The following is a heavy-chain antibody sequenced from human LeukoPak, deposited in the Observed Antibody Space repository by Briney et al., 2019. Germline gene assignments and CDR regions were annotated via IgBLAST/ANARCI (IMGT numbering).Heavy chain of an antibody. V-gene: IGHV3-53*01. CDR1: GFTVSSNY. J-gene: IGHJ4*02. CDR3: ARDVGSGWYPDY. D-gene: IGHD6-19*01. CDR2: IYSGGST. Sequence: PGGSLRLSCAASGFTVSSNYMSWVRQGPGKGLEWVSVIYSGGSTYYADSVKGRFTISRDNAKNSLYLQMNSLRAEDTAVYYRARDVGSGWYPDYWGQGTLVTVSS.